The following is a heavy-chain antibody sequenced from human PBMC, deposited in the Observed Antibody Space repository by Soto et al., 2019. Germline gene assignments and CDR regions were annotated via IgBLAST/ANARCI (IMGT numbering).Heavy chain of an antibody. CDR1: GFTFSSYG. D-gene: IGHD3-10*01. CDR2: ISYDGSNK. CDR3: AKDRMGAGIRGYFDY. V-gene: IGHV3-30*18. J-gene: IGHJ4*02. Sequence: QVQLVESGGGVVQPGASLRLSCAGSGFTFSSYGMDWVRQAPGKGLEWVAVISYDGSNKYYVDSVKGRFTISRDNSKNTLYLHMNSLRAEDTAVYYCAKDRMGAGIRGYFDYWGQGMLVTVSS.